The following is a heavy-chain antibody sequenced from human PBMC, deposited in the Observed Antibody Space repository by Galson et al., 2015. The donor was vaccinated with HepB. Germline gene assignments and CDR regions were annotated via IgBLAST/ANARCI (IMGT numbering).Heavy chain of an antibody. Sequence: SVKVSCKASGYTFTSYDINWVRQATGQGLEWMGWMNPNSGNTGYAQKFQGRVTMTRNTSISTAYMELSSLRSEDTAVYYCARGPYSLRGAFDIWGQGTMVTVSS. V-gene: IGHV1-8*01. D-gene: IGHD2-15*01. CDR1: GYTFTSYD. CDR3: ARGPYSLRGAFDI. J-gene: IGHJ3*02. CDR2: MNPNSGNT.